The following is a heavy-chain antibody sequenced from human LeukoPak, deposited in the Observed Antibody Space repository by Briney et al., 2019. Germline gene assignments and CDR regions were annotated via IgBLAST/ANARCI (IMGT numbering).Heavy chain of an antibody. D-gene: IGHD5-18*01. CDR3: ARPVSGYSYGPFDY. J-gene: IGHJ4*02. CDR1: GGSISSSSYC. V-gene: IGHV4-39*01. CDR2: IYYSGST. Sequence: SETLSLTCTVSGGSISSSSYCWGWIRQPPGKGLEWIGSIYYSGSTYYNPSLKSRVTISVDTSKNQFSLKLSSVTAADTAVYYCARPVSGYSYGPFDYWGQGTLVTVSS.